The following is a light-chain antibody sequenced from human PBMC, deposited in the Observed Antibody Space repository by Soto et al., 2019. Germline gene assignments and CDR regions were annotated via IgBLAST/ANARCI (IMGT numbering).Light chain of an antibody. Sequence: EVVMTQSPATLSVSPGGSATPSCRASQSISDTLAWYQQKPGQAPRLLIYGASRRAAGIPARFSGSGSGTDLTLTISSLEPEDFAVYYCQQRSNWPPAFDQGTKV. J-gene: IGKJ1*01. CDR3: QQRSNWPPA. CDR2: GAS. V-gene: IGKV3-11*01. CDR1: QSISDT.